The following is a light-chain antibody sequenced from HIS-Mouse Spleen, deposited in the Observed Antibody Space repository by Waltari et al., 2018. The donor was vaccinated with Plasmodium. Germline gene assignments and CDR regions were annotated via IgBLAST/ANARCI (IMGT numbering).Light chain of an antibody. CDR2: QDT. CDR1: KLGDKY. CDR3: QAWDSSTVV. Sequence: SYELTQPPSVSVSPGQTASITCSGDKLGDKYACWYQQKPGQSPMLVIYQDTKRPSGFPGRFSGSNSGNTATLTISGTQAMDEADYYCQAWDSSTVVFGGGTKLTVL. V-gene: IGLV3-1*01. J-gene: IGLJ2*01.